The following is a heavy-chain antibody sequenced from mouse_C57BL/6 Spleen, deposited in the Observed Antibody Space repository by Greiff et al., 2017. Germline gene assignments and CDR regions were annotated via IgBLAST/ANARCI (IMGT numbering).Heavy chain of an antibody. D-gene: IGHD2-4*01. Sequence: QVQLQQPGAELVKPGASVKLSCKASGYTFTSYWMHWVKQRPGQGLEWIGMIHPNSGSTNYNEKFKSKATLTVDKSSSTAYMQLSSLTSEDSAVYCCARKGYDYDGAYWGQGTTLTVSS. V-gene: IGHV1-64*01. CDR1: GYTFTSYW. CDR2: IHPNSGST. J-gene: IGHJ2*01. CDR3: ARKGYDYDGAY.